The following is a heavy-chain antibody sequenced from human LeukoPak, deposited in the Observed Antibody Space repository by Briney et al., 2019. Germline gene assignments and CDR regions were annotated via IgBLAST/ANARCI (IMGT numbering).Heavy chain of an antibody. D-gene: IGHD1-26*01. CDR1: GESISNSRHY. J-gene: IGHJ4*02. CDR2: IYPSGNT. V-gene: IGHV4-61*02. Sequence: SETLSLTCTVSGESISNSRHYWSWIRQPAGKGLEWIGRIYPSGNTNYNPSLQSRVTISVDTSKNQFSLKLSSVTAADTAVYYCARGFQTIVGATWFDYWGQGTLVTVSS. CDR3: ARGFQTIVGATWFDY.